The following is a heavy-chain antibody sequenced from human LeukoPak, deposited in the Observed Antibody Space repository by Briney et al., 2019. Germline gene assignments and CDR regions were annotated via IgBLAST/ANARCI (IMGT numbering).Heavy chain of an antibody. D-gene: IGHD2-8*02. CDR2: ISAYNGNT. V-gene: IGHV1-18*01. CDR1: GYTFTRYG. Sequence: ASVKVSCKASGYTFTRYGITWVRQAPGQGLEWMGWISAYNGNTNYVQKLQGRVTMTRDTSTSTAYMELRSLRSDDAAVYYCARYNSFCPGGRCYLMPPDYWGQGTLVTVSS. CDR3: ARYNSFCPGGRCYLMPPDY. J-gene: IGHJ4*02.